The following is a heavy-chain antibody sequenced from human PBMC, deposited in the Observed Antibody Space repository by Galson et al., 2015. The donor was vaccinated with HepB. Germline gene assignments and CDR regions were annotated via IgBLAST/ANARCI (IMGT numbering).Heavy chain of an antibody. CDR1: GFTFSTYV. J-gene: IGHJ6*02. Sequence: SLRLSCAASGFTFSTYVMHWVRQAPGKGLEWVAVISFDGSNKYYADSVKGRLTISRDNSQNTLYLQMNSLRAEDTAVYYCAKTYSPSYSSGRYYNKFRVQYDYFYAMDVWAKGPRSPSP. V-gene: IGHV3-30*18. D-gene: IGHD3-10*01. CDR3: AKTYSPSYSSGRYYNKFRVQYDYFYAMDV. CDR2: ISFDGSNK.